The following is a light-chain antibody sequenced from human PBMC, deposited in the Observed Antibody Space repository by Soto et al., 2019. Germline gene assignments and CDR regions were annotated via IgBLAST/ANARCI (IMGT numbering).Light chain of an antibody. J-gene: IGKJ1*01. CDR1: QSVGSY. CDR3: QHYGGPPPWT. Sequence: ENVLTQSPGTLSLSPGERATLSCRASQSVGSYLGWYQKKPGQAPRLLIYGASNRATGIPDRFSGSGSGTVFTLTIIRLEPEDFAVYYCQHYGGPPPWTFGQGTKVETK. V-gene: IGKV3-20*01. CDR2: GAS.